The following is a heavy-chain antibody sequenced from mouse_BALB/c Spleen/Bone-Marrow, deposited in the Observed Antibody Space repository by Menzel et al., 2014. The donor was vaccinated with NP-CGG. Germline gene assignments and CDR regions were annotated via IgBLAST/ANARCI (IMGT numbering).Heavy chain of an antibody. J-gene: IGHJ2*01. D-gene: IGHD2-4*01. CDR1: GYSFTSYW. Sequence: QVHVKQSGAELVRPGASVKLSCKASGYSFTSYWMNWVKQRPGQGLEWIGMIHPSDSETRLNQKFKDKATLTADKSSSTAYMQLSSPTSEDSAVYYCASRGSTMIPDYWGQGTTLTVSS. CDR2: IHPSDSET. V-gene: IGHV1-74*01. CDR3: ASRGSTMIPDY.